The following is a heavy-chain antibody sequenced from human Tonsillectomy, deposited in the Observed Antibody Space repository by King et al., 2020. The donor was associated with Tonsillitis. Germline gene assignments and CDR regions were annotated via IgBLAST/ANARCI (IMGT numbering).Heavy chain of an antibody. J-gene: IGHJ6*03. D-gene: IGHD4-11*01. V-gene: IGHV4-39*01. CDR2: ISYSGST. CDR3: ARLTLTIFYFYYMDV. Sequence: QLQESGPGLVKPSETLSLTCTVSGGSVSSSTYYWGWIRQPPGKGLEWIGSISYSGSTYHNPSPKSRVIISADTSKNQFSLRLSSVTAADTAVYYCARLTLTIFYFYYMDVWGKGTTVTVSS. CDR1: GGSVSSSTYY.